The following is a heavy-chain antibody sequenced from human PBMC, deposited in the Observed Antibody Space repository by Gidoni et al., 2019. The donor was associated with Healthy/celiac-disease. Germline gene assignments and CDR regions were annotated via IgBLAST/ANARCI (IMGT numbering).Heavy chain of an antibody. CDR3: ARDGAGSGWYLAFDY. V-gene: IGHV3-21*01. Sequence: EVQLVESGGGLVKPGGSLRLSCAASGFTFSSYSMNWVRQAPGKGLEWVSSISSSSSYIYYADSVKGRFTISRDNAKNSLYLQMNSLRAEDTAVYYCARDGAGSGWYLAFDYWGQGTLVTVSS. D-gene: IGHD6-19*01. CDR2: ISSSSSYI. CDR1: GFTFSSYS. J-gene: IGHJ4*02.